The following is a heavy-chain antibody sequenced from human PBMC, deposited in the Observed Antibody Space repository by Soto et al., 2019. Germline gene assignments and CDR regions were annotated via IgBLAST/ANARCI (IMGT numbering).Heavy chain of an antibody. CDR1: GGSISSGDYY. CDR2: IYYSGST. D-gene: IGHD3-10*01. Sequence: SETLSLTCTVSGGSISSGDYYWSCIRQPPGKGLEWIGYIYYSGSTYYNPSLKSRVTISVDTSKNQFSLKLSSVTAADTAVYYCARVALWFGEFRSFDYWGQGTLVTVSS. V-gene: IGHV4-30-4*01. J-gene: IGHJ4*02. CDR3: ARVALWFGEFRSFDY.